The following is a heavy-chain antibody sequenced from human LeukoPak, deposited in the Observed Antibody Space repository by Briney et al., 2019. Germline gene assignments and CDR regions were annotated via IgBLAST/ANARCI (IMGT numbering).Heavy chain of an antibody. CDR3: ARVSHSSGWYGDPRPNDY. Sequence: SETLSLTCTVSGGSISSYYWSWIRQPPGKGLEWIGYIYYSGSTNYNPSLKSRVTISVDTSKNQFSLKLSSVTAADTAVYYCARVSHSSGWYGDPRPNDYWGQGTLVTVSS. D-gene: IGHD6-19*01. CDR2: IYYSGST. J-gene: IGHJ4*02. CDR1: GGSISSYY. V-gene: IGHV4-59*01.